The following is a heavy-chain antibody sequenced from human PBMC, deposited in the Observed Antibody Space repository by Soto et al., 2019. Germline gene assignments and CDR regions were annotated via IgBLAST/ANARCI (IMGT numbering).Heavy chain of an antibody. J-gene: IGHJ5*02. CDR2: MNPNSGNT. V-gene: IGHV1-8*01. CDR3: ARGEAPIVVVITWFDP. Sequence: ASVKVSCKASGYTFTSYDINWVRQDTGQGLEWMGWMNPNSGNTGYAQKFQGRVTITRDTSVSTAYMELSSLRSEDTAVYYCARGEAPIVVVITWFDPWGQGTLVTVSS. D-gene: IGHD3-22*01. CDR1: GYTFTSYD.